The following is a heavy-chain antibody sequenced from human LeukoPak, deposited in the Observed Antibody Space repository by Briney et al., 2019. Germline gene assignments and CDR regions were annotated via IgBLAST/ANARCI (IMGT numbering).Heavy chain of an antibody. Sequence: SETLSLTCAVYGGSFSGYYWSLIRQPPGKGLEWIGESNHSGSTNYNPSLKSRVTISVDTSKNQFSLKLSSVTAADTAVYYCARGYCSSTSCPYYYYYGMDVWGQGTTVTVSS. CDR1: GGSFSGYY. J-gene: IGHJ6*02. V-gene: IGHV4-34*01. CDR2: SNHSGST. D-gene: IGHD2-2*01. CDR3: ARGYCSSTSCPYYYYYGMDV.